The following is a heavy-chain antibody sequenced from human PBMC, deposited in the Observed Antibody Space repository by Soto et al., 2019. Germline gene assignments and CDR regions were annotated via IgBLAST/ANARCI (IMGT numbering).Heavy chain of an antibody. J-gene: IGHJ3*02. CDR1: GFTFSNYA. Sequence: QVQLVESGGGVVQPGRSLRLSCAASGFTFSNYAVHWVRQAPGKGLEWVAVISYDGHTQYYADSVKGRFTITKDNSKNTVCLQMNSLRAEDTAVYQCAREEYGSNGYTGSFEMWGQGTMVTVSS. V-gene: IGHV3-30-3*01. CDR2: ISYDGHTQ. D-gene: IGHD3-16*01. CDR3: AREEYGSNGYTGSFEM.